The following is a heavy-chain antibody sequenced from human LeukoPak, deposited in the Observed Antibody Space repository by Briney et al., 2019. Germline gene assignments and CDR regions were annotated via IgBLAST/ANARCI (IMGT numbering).Heavy chain of an antibody. D-gene: IGHD2-15*01. CDR2: INGSSSDT. Sequence: GGSLRLSCAASGFTFSDYYMTWIRQAPGRGLEWISYINGSSSDTKYADSVKGRFTISRDNAKNSLYLLMDSLRAEDTAVYYCARRGTTYCTVDSCHPNWFDPWGQGTLVTVSS. CDR1: GFTFSDYY. J-gene: IGHJ5*02. CDR3: ARRGTTYCTVDSCHPNWFDP. V-gene: IGHV3-11*03.